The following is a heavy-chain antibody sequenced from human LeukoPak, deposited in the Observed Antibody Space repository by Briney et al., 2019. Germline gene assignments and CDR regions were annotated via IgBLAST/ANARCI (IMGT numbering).Heavy chain of an antibody. J-gene: IGHJ4*02. CDR1: GDTISGFS. D-gene: IGHD6-13*01. Sequence: SETLSLPCTVSGDTISGFSWSWIRQPAGKALEGIGRIYSSGSTNYSPPLRSRVTMSVDTKNQFSLKVNSVTAADTAVYYCARDRAGFFDDWGQGTLVTVSS. CDR2: IYSSGST. V-gene: IGHV4-4*07. CDR3: ARDRAGFFDD.